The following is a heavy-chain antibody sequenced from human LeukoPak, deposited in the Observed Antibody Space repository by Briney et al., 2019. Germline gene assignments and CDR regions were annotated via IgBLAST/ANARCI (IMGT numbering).Heavy chain of an antibody. CDR1: GYTFTSYY. Sequence: GASVKVSCKASGYTFTSYYMHWVRQAPGQGLEWMGIINPSGGSTTYAQKFQSRVTMTRDTSTSTVYMELSSLRSEDTAVYYCARAARGRYFDWTRRPFDYWGQGTLVTVSS. D-gene: IGHD3-9*01. J-gene: IGHJ4*02. V-gene: IGHV1-46*01. CDR3: ARAARGRYFDWTRRPFDY. CDR2: INPSGGST.